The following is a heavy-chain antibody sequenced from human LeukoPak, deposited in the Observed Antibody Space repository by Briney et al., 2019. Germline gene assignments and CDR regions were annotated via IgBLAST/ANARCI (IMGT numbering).Heavy chain of an antibody. CDR2: ISGGST. CDR1: GFTFSSYA. V-gene: IGHV3-23*01. Sequence: GGSLRLSCAASGFTFSSYAMSWVRQAPGKGLEWVSAISGGSTYYADSVKGRFTISRDNSKNTLYLQMNSLRADDTAVYYCAKCLGYSYGYFDYWGQGTLVTVSS. J-gene: IGHJ4*02. CDR3: AKCLGYSYGYFDY. D-gene: IGHD5-18*01.